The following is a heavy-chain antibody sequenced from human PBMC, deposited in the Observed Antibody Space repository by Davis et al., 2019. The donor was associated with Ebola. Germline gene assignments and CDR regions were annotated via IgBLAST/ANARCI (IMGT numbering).Heavy chain of an antibody. J-gene: IGHJ6*02. Sequence: GESLKISCAASGFTFSSYWMSWVRQAPGKGLEWVANIKQDGSEKYYVDSVKGRFTISRDNAKNSLYLQMNSLRAEDTAVYYCARSIVVVVAATLYYYYGMDVWGQGTTVTVSS. CDR3: ARSIVVVVAATLYYYYGMDV. CDR2: IKQDGSEK. V-gene: IGHV3-7*01. CDR1: GFTFSSYW. D-gene: IGHD2-15*01.